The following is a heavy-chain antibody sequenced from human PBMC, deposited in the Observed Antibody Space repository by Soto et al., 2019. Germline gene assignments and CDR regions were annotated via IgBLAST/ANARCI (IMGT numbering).Heavy chain of an antibody. CDR3: TTGSEGYYYYMDV. V-gene: IGHV3-15*01. Sequence: EVQLVESGGGLVKPGGSLRLSCAASGFTFSNAWMSWVRQAPGKGLEWVGRIKSKTDGGTTDYAAPVKGRFTISRDDSKNTLYLQMNSLKTEDTAVCYCTTGSEGYYYYMDVWGKGTTVTVSS. CDR2: IKSKTDGGTT. CDR1: GFTFSNAW. D-gene: IGHD1-26*01. J-gene: IGHJ6*03.